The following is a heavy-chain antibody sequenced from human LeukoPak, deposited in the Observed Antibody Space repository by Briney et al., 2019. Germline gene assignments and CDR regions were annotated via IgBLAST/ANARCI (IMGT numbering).Heavy chain of an antibody. CDR1: GFTFSSYG. CDR2: IRYDGSNK. V-gene: IGHV3-30*02. J-gene: IGHJ6*03. D-gene: IGHD3-10*01. CDR3: AKDHHYYGSGSYRKDSYYYYYYYMDV. Sequence: GGSLRLSCAASGFTFSSYGMHWVRQAPGKGLEWVAFIRYDGSNKYYADSVKGRFTISRDNSKNTLYLQMNSLRAEDTAVYYCAKDHHYYGSGSYRKDSYYYYYYYMDVWGKGTTVTISS.